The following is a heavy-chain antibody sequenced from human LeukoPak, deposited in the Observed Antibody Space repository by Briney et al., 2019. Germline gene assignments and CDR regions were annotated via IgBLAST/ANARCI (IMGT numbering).Heavy chain of an antibody. CDR2: IKSKTDGGTT. V-gene: IGHV3-15*01. J-gene: IGHJ3*02. CDR3: TTARPLPHCSSTSCYFSIAFDI. CDR1: GFTFSNAW. D-gene: IGHD2-2*01. Sequence: GGSLRLSRAASGFTFSNAWVSWVRQAPGKGLEWVGRIKSKTDGGTTDYAAPVKGRFTISRDDSKNTLYLQMNSLKTEDTAVYYCTTARPLPHCSSTSCYFSIAFDIWGQGTMVTVSS.